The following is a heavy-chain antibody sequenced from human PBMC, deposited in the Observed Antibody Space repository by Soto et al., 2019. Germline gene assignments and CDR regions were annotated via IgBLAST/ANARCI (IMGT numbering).Heavy chain of an antibody. J-gene: IGHJ4*02. D-gene: IGHD2-21*02. V-gene: IGHV4-30-2*01. CDR2: IYQSGST. Sequence: SETLSLTCAVSGGSISSGGYAWAWIRQPPGRGLEWVGYIYQSGSTYYNPSLKSRVTIAADRSKNQFSLNLASVTAADTAVYYCARSYSGGDAYFDYWGQGTVVTVSS. CDR1: GGSISSGGYA. CDR3: ARSYSGGDAYFDY.